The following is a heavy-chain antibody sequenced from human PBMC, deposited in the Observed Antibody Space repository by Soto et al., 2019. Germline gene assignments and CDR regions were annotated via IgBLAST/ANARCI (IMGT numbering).Heavy chain of an antibody. Sequence: ASVKVSCKASGYTFTSYGISWVRQAPGQGLEWMGWISAYNGNTNYAQKLQGRVTMTTDTSTSTAYMELRSLRSDDTAVYYCARDPLLWFWGRNYHRDGMDVRGQGTTVIGSS. CDR3: ARDPLLWFWGRNYHRDGMDV. D-gene: IGHD3-10*01. CDR2: ISAYNGNT. V-gene: IGHV1-18*01. CDR1: GYTFTSYG. J-gene: IGHJ6*02.